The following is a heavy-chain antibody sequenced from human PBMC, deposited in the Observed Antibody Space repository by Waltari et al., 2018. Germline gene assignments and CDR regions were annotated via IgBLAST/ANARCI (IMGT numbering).Heavy chain of an antibody. V-gene: IGHV3-74*01. J-gene: IGHJ4*02. CDR1: GFSLRSSW. CDR3: ARGGHVDWLPPDY. Sequence: EVQLVESGGGLVQPGGCLRRSGAASGFSLRSSWMHWVRQAPGKGLVWVSRIHTDGSGTRYADSVKGRFTISRDNAKNTLYLQMNGLRVEDTAVYYCARGGHVDWLPPDYWGQGTLVTVSS. CDR2: IHTDGSGT. D-gene: IGHD3-9*01.